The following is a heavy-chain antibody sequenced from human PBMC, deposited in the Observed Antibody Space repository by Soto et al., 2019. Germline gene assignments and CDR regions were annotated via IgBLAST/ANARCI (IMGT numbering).Heavy chain of an antibody. Sequence: QVQLQESGPGLVKPSQTLSLTCTVSGGSISSGDYYWSWIRQPPGKGLEWIGYIYYSGSTYYNPSLKSRVTISLDPSKNQFSLKLSSVTAADTAGDYCAHSSSGRAFDIWGQGTMVTVSS. D-gene: IGHD6-19*01. V-gene: IGHV4-30-4*01. CDR2: IYYSGST. CDR1: GGSISSGDYY. J-gene: IGHJ3*02. CDR3: AHSSSGRAFDI.